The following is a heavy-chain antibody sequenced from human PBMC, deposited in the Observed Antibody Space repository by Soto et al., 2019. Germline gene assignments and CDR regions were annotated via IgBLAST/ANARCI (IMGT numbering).Heavy chain of an antibody. J-gene: IGHJ4*02. CDR3: ARLGVTGPGVDN. Sequence: QLQLQESGPGLVKTSETLSLTCSVSGGSISSSSYYWGWIRQPPGKGLEWIGSLYSSGSTDYNPSLKSRVTISPDTSKNQLSRKVTSVTAADTAVYYCARLGVTGPGVDNWGQGTLVTVSS. CDR2: LYSSGST. V-gene: IGHV4-39*01. D-gene: IGHD1-26*01. CDR1: GGSISSSSYY.